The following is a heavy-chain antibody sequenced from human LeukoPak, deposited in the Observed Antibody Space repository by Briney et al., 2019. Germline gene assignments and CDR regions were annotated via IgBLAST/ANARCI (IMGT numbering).Heavy chain of an antibody. Sequence: SETLSLTCTVSGGSISSYYWSCIRQPAGKGLEWIWRIYTSGSVNYNPSLKSRVTMSVDTSKKQFSLKLRSVTAADTGVYYCARTQPLRYCSSTSCYGDYYYYYMDVWGKGTTVTVSS. D-gene: IGHD2-2*01. CDR3: ARTQPLRYCSSTSCYGDYYYYYMDV. J-gene: IGHJ6*03. CDR1: GGSISSYY. CDR2: IYTSGSV. V-gene: IGHV4-4*07.